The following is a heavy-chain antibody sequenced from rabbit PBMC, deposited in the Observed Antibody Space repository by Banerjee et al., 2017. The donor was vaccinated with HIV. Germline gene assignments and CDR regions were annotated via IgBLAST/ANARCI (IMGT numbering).Heavy chain of an antibody. Sequence: QEQLEESGGGLVKPEGSLTLTCTASGFSFNNRYVMCWVRQAPGKGLEWIACINTISGDTVYATWAKGRFTISKASWTTVTLQMTSLTAADTATYFCARDAGYAGSNLWGQGTLVTVS. J-gene: IGHJ4*01. CDR3: ARDAGYAGSNL. CDR1: GFSFNNRYV. V-gene: IGHV1S45*01. CDR2: INTISGDT. D-gene: IGHD4-2*01.